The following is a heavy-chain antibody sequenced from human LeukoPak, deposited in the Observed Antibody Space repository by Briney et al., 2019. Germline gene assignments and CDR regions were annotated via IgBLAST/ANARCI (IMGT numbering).Heavy chain of an antibody. D-gene: IGHD3-10*01. V-gene: IGHV1-8*01. J-gene: IGHJ5*02. Sequence: ASVKVSCKASGYTFTSYDINWVRQATGQGLEWMGWMNPNSGNTGYAQKFQGRVTMTRNTSISTAYMELSSLRSEDTAVYYCARSPSFTMVRGVIITMNWFDPWGQGTLVTVSS. CDR1: GYTFTSYD. CDR2: MNPNSGNT. CDR3: ARSPSFTMVRGVIITMNWFDP.